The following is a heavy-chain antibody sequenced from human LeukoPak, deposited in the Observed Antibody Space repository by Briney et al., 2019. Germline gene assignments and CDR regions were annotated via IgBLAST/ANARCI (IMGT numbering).Heavy chain of an antibody. CDR2: IWYDGSNE. J-gene: IGHJ4*01. Sequence: GRSLRLSCAASGFTFSSYGMHWVRQAPGKGLEWVAVIWYDGSNENYADPVKGRFTISRDNSKKTMYLQMNSLRAEDTAVYYCARQGIVGAKRGGWFDYWGHGTLVTVSS. CDR3: ARQGIVGAKRGGWFDY. V-gene: IGHV3-33*01. CDR1: GFTFSSYG. D-gene: IGHD1-26*01.